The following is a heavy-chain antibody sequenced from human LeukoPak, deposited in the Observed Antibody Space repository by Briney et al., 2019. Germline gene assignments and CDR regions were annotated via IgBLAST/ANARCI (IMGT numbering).Heavy chain of an antibody. CDR1: GYTFTSYY. Sequence: GASVKVSCKASGYTFTSYYMHWVRQAPGQGLKGMGIFNPSGGSTSYAQKFQGRVTMTRDTSTSTVYMELSSLRSEDTAVYYCAREGQWLVPTHYYYYGMDVWGQGTTVTVSS. CDR3: AREGQWLVPTHYYYYGMDV. V-gene: IGHV1-46*01. J-gene: IGHJ6*02. CDR2: FNPSGGST. D-gene: IGHD6-19*01.